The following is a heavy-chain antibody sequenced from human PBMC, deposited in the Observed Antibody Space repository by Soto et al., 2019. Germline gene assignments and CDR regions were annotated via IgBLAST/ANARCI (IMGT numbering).Heavy chain of an antibody. D-gene: IGHD3-22*01. CDR1: GFTFSSYA. Sequence: GGSLRLSCAASGFTFSSYAMSWVRQAPGKGLEWVSAISGSGGSTYYADSVKGRFTTSRDESKNSVYLQMNSLKTEDTAVYYCVRATYFSDSSGYTRCFDYWGQGTLVTVSS. V-gene: IGHV3-23*01. CDR2: ISGSGGST. J-gene: IGHJ4*02. CDR3: VRATYFSDSSGYTRCFDY.